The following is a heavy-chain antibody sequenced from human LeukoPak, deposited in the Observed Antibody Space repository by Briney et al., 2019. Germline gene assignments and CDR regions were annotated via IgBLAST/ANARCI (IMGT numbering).Heavy chain of an antibody. CDR1: GFTFSNYW. Sequence: GGSLRLSCAASGFTFSNYWMHWVRQAPGKGLVWVSRINSDGINTSYADSVKGRFTISRDNAKNSLYLQMNSLRAEDTAVYYCARERGYSSSCYSLWGQGTLVTVSS. J-gene: IGHJ4*02. D-gene: IGHD6-13*01. CDR3: ARERGYSSSCYSL. CDR2: INSDGINT. V-gene: IGHV3-74*01.